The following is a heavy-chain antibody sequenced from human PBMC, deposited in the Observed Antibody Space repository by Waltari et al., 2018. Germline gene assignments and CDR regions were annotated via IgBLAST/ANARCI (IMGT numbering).Heavy chain of an antibody. D-gene: IGHD2-15*01. CDR3: ASHRPGGYGMDV. J-gene: IGHJ6*02. Sequence: VQLGESGGGLVQPGGSLRLSWEASGFTYSTYWMCWVRQVPGKGLVWVSTITSDGSRTRYADSVKGRFTVSRDNAKNTLYLQMNSLRAEDTAVYYCASHRPGGYGMDVWGHGTTVTVSS. CDR1: GFTYSTYW. CDR2: ITSDGSRT. V-gene: IGHV3-74*01.